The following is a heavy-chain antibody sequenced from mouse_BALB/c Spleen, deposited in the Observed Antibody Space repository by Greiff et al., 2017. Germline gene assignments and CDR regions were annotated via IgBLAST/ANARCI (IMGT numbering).Heavy chain of an antibody. V-gene: IGHV5-9-4*01. Sequence: EVQGVESGGGLVKPGGSLKLSCAASGFTFSSYAMSWVRQSPEKRLEWVAEISSGGSYTYYPDTVTGRFTISINNAKNTLYLEMSSLRSEDTAMYYCARDAYYGNYFDDWGQGTTLTVSS. D-gene: IGHD2-10*01. CDR3: ARDAYYGNYFDD. CDR1: GFTFSSYA. CDR2: ISSGGSYT. J-gene: IGHJ2*01.